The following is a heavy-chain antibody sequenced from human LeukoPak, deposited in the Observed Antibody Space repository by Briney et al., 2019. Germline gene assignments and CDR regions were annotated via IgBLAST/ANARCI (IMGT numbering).Heavy chain of an antibody. CDR2: IYRDGNT. V-gene: IGHV3-53*01. Sequence: GGALRLSCAASGLSLSVNYMTWVRQSPGKGLEWLSNIYRDGNTYYADSVNGRFSISRDDYKNTLYLEMNSLRAEDTALYYCARYTFRAVDIWGQGSMVTVSS. CDR1: GLSLSVNY. J-gene: IGHJ3*02. D-gene: IGHD2-2*02. CDR3: ARYTFRAVDI.